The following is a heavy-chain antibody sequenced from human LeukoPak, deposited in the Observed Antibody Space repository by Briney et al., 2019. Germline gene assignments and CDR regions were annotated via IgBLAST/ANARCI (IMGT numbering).Heavy chain of an antibody. D-gene: IGHD3-22*01. CDR1: GFTFDDYA. CDR2: ISWNSDSI. J-gene: IGHJ4*02. CDR3: ARTPRRYDSSGYPDY. V-gene: IGHV3-9*01. Sequence: PGGSLRLSCAASGFTFDDYAMHWVRQAPGKGLEWVSGISWNSDSIGYADSVKGRFTISRDNAKNSLYLQMNSLRAEDTALYYCARTPRRYDSSGYPDYWGQGTLVTVSS.